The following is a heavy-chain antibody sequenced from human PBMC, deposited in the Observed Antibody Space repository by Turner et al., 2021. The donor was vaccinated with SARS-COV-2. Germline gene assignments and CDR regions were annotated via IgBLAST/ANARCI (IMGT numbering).Heavy chain of an antibody. D-gene: IGHD2-2*01. CDR1: GFTVSSNY. V-gene: IGHV3-53*01. Sequence: EVQLVEPGGGLIQPGGSLRLSCAASGFTVSSNYMSWVRQAPGKGLEWVSVISSGGNTYYADSVKGRFTISRDNSKNTLYLQMNSLRAEDTAVYYCARGGEFQLLHYYGMDVWGQGTTVTVSS. CDR2: ISSGGNT. J-gene: IGHJ6*02. CDR3: ARGGEFQLLHYYGMDV.